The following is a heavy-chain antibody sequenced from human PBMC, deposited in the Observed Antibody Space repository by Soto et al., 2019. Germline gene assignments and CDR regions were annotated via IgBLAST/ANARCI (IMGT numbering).Heavy chain of an antibody. V-gene: IGHV4-38-2*02. D-gene: IGHD3-9*01. CDR2: IYHSGST. Sequence: SETLSLTCTVSGYSISSGYYWGWIRQPPGKGLEWIGSIYHSGSTYYNPSLKSRVTISVDTSKNLFSLKLSSVTAADTAVYYCARMGLGGDYDILTGYYYFDYWGQGTLVTVSS. CDR1: GYSISSGYY. J-gene: IGHJ4*02. CDR3: ARMGLGGDYDILTGYYYFDY.